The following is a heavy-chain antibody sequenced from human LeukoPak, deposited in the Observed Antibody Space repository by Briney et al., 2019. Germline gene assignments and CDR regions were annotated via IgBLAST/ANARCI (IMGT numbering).Heavy chain of an antibody. CDR1: GYTFTSYY. CDR3: AREYSSSWGANYMDV. D-gene: IGHD6-13*01. V-gene: IGHV1-46*01. CDR2: INPSGGST. J-gene: IGHJ6*03. Sequence: ASVKVSCKASGYTFTSYYMHWVRQAPGQGLEWMGIINPSGGSTSYAQKFQGRVTMTRDTSTSTVYMELSSLRSEDTAVYYCAREYSSSWGANYMDVWGKGTTVTVSS.